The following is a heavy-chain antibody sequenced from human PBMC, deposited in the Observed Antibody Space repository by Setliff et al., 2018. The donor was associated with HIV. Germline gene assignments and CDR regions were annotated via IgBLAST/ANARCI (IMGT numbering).Heavy chain of an antibody. CDR2: VRCNTGET. V-gene: IGHV1-46*01. CDR3: ARDPAPSSSASYFQH. J-gene: IGHJ1*01. D-gene: IGHD6-6*01. Sequence: GASVKVSCKASGYTFANHQVNWVRQAPGQGFEWVGMVRCNTGETIYSQNFQGRVTLTRDTSTTTVFMELNNLRSDDTAVYYCARDPAPSSSASYFQHWGQGTPVTVSS. CDR1: GYTFANHQ.